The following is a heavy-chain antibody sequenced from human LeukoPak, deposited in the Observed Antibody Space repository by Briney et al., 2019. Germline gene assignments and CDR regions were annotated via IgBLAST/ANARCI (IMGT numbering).Heavy chain of an antibody. V-gene: IGHV3-49*04. J-gene: IGHJ4*02. CDR1: GFTFCDFA. Sequence: GGALRLSCTASGFTFCDFAMNWVRQAPGKGLEWVGFVKTKVYGGTTEYPASVKGRFTISRDDSKAIAYLQMNSLKTEDTAVYYCTRDHRDDWNPGYYFDYWGQGTLVTVSS. CDR3: TRDHRDDWNPGYYFDY. D-gene: IGHD1-1*01. CDR2: VKTKVYGGTT.